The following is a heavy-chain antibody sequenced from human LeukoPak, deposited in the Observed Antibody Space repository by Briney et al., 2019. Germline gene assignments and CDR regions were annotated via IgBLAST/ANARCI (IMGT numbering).Heavy chain of an antibody. J-gene: IGHJ6*02. CDR2: INHSGST. V-gene: IGHV4-34*01. CDR3: ARLSYGSRLGV. D-gene: IGHD3-10*01. Sequence: KPSETLSLTCAVYGGSFSGYYWSWIRQPPGKGLEWIGEINHSGSTNYNPSLKSRVTISVDTSKNQFSLKLSSVTAADTAVYYCARLSYGSRLGVWGQGTTVTVSS. CDR1: GGSFSGYY.